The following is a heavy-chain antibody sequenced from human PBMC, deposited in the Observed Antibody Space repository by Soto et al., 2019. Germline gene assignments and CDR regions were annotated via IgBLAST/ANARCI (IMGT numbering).Heavy chain of an antibody. CDR2: IYHSGRT. CDR1: GFTVSSTY. J-gene: IGHJ4*02. V-gene: IGHV3-53*02. D-gene: IGHD2-8*01. CDR3: ASLGYYWWKNTYTHFDN. Sequence: DVQLVETGGGLIQPGGSLRLSCAVSGFTVSSTYMTWVRQAPGRGLEWVSVIYHSGRTYYADSVRGRFTVSRDDSTNTLYLQMTSLRGDDTAVYYCASLGYYWWKNTYTHFDNWGQGTLVTVSS.